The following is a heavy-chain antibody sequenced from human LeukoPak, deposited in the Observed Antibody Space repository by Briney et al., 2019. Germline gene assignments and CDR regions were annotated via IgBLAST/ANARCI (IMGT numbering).Heavy chain of an antibody. CDR3: ARGRSGYCSSTSCYYWFDP. CDR2: INPNSGGT. CDR1: GYTFTGYY. D-gene: IGHD2-2*01. V-gene: IGHV1-2*02. J-gene: IGHJ5*02. Sequence: ASVKVSCKASGYTFTGYYMHWVRQAPGQGLEWMGWINPNSGGTNYAQKFQGRVTMTRDTSISTAYMELSRLRSDDTAVYYCARGRSGYCSSTSCYYWFDPWGQGTLVTVSS.